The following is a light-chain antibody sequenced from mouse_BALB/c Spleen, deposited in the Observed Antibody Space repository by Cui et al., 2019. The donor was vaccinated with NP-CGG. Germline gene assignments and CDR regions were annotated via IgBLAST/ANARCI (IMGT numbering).Light chain of an antibody. V-gene: IGLV1*01. J-gene: IGLJ1*01. CDR2: GTN. Sequence: HAVVTQESALTTSPGETITFTCRSSTGAVTTSNYANWVQEKPDHLFTGLIGGTNNRAPGVPARFSGSLIGDKAALTITEAQTEDEAIYFCALWYSNHWVFGGGTKLTVL. CDR1: TGAVTTSNY. CDR3: ALWYSNHWV.